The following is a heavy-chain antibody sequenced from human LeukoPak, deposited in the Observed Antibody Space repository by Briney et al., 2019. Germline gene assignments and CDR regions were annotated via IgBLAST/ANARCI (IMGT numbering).Heavy chain of an antibody. CDR2: ISSSSSTI. CDR3: ARTGYSSDYYGMDV. Sequence: GGSLRLSCAASGFTVSSNYMSWVRQAPGKGLEWVSYISSSSSTIYYADSVKGRFTISRDNAKNSLYLQMNSLRAEDTAVYYCARTGYSSDYYGMDVWGQGTTVTVSS. D-gene: IGHD6-25*01. CDR1: GFTVSSNY. V-gene: IGHV3-11*01. J-gene: IGHJ6*02.